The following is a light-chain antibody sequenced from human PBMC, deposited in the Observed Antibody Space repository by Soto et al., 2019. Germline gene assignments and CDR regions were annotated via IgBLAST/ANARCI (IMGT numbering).Light chain of an antibody. J-gene: IGKJ1*01. V-gene: IGKV1-5*01. CDR3: QQYNSYWT. CDR1: QSISSW. CDR2: DAS. Sequence: DIQMTQSPSTLSASVGDRVTITCRASQSISSWLAWYQQKPGKAPKLLIYDASSLASGIPSRFSGSGSGTEFTLTISRLQPDDFATYYCQQYNSYWTFGEGTKV.